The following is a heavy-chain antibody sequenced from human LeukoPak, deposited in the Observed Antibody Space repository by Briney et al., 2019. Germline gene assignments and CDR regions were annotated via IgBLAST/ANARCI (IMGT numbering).Heavy chain of an antibody. CDR1: GFTFSNAW. Sequence: GGSLRLSCAASGFTFSNAWMSWVRQAPGKGLEWVGRIKSKTDGGTTDYAAPVKGRFTISRDDSKSIAYLQMNSLKTEDTAVYYCTRDLAYYDSSGYYYEAYYMDVWGKGTTVTVSS. J-gene: IGHJ6*03. V-gene: IGHV3-15*01. CDR3: TRDLAYYDSSGYYYEAYYMDV. CDR2: IKSKTDGGTT. D-gene: IGHD3-22*01.